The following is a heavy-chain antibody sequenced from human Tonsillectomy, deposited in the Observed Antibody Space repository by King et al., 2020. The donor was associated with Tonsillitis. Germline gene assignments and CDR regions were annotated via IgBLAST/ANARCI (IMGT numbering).Heavy chain of an antibody. Sequence: VQLVESGGGVVQPGRSLRLSCAPSGFTFTNHGMHWVRQAPGKGLEWVAALSSAGTNEYYADSVKGRFTISRDTSKNTLYLQMHSLRAEDSAVYYCARLEYWGRGTLVTVSS. J-gene: IGHJ4*02. V-gene: IGHV3-33*05. CDR1: GFTFTNHG. CDR2: LSSAGTNE. CDR3: ARLEY.